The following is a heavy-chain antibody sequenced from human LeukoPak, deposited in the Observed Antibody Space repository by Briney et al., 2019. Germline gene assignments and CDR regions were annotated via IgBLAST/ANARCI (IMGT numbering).Heavy chain of an antibody. Sequence: SETLSLTCAVSGGSISSGGYSWSWIRQPPGKGLEWIGYIYHSGSTYYNPSLKSRVTISVDRSKNQFSLKLSSVTAADTAVYSWASGRGDILTLNGAYYTGMDVWGKGTTVTVSS. CDR3: ASGRGDILTLNGAYYTGMDV. J-gene: IGHJ6*04. CDR1: GGSISSGGYS. V-gene: IGHV4-30-2*01. D-gene: IGHD3-9*01. CDR2: IYHSGST.